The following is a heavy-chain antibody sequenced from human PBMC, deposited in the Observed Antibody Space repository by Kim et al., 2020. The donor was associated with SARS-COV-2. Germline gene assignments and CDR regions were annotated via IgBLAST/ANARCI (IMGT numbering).Heavy chain of an antibody. V-gene: IGHV1-69*13. CDR2: IIPIFGTA. CDR1: GGTFSSYA. CDR3: ARDLVLTGYIYYYGMDV. D-gene: IGHD3-9*01. J-gene: IGHJ6*02. Sequence: SVKVSCKASGGTFSSYAISWVRQAPGQGLEWMGGIIPIFGTANYAQKFQGRVTITADESTSTAYMELSSLRSEDTAVYYCARDLVLTGYIYYYGMDVWGQGTTVTVSS.